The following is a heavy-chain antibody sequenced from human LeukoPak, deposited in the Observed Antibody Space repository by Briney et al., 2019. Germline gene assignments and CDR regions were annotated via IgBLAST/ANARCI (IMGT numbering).Heavy chain of an antibody. J-gene: IGHJ4*02. V-gene: IGHV4-4*02. CDR1: GFTFSNYG. CDR3: ARSSLRVAGFDY. Sequence: PGGSLRLSCAASGFTFSNYGMHWVRQAPGKGLEWIGEIYHSGSTNYNPSLKSRVTISVDRSKNQFSLKLSSVTAADTAVYYCARSSLRVAGFDYWGQGTLVTVSS. CDR2: IYHSGST. D-gene: IGHD6-19*01.